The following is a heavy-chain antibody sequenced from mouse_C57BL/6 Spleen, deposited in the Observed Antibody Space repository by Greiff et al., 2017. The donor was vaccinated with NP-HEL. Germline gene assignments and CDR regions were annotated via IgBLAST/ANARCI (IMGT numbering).Heavy chain of an antibody. V-gene: IGHV1-54*01. Sequence: LQLQQPGAELVRPGTSVKVSCKASGYAFTHSLIEWVTQRPGQGLEWIGVITPGSGGTNYHEQFKGKATLTADKSSRTAYMQLSSLTSEDSAVYVCARSAITTASGYIDGGGTGTTVTVSS. D-gene: IGHD1-2*01. CDR3: ARSAITTASGYIDG. CDR1: GYAFTHSL. J-gene: IGHJ1*03. CDR2: ITPGSGGT.